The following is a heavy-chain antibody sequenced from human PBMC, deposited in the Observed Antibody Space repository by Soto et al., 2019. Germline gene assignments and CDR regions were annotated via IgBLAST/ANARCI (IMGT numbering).Heavy chain of an antibody. D-gene: IGHD3-10*01. CDR1: GFTFSTYT. CDR2: ISSSSDFI. V-gene: IGHV3-21*01. CDR3: ARDTVAGGLAPMAY. J-gene: IGHJ4*02. Sequence: EVQLVESGGGLVKPGGSLRLSCAASGFTFSTYTMNWVRQAPGKGLEWVASISSSSDFIYYPDSLKGRFTISRDNAKNTLYLQMNSLRADDTAVYYCARDTVAGGLAPMAYWGQGTLVTFSS.